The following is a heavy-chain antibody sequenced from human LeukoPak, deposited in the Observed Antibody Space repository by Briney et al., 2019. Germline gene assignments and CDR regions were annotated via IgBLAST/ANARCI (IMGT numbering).Heavy chain of an antibody. D-gene: IGHD3-3*01. Sequence: TASGPTLVNPTQTLTLTCTFSGFSLSTSGVGVGWIRQPPGKALEWLALIYWDDDKRYSPSLRSRLTITKDTSKNQVVLTMSALDPVDTATYYCAHRTFNFGYFDYWGQGALVTVSS. CDR1: GFSLSTSGVG. CDR3: AHRTFNFGYFDY. CDR2: IYWDDDK. J-gene: IGHJ4*02. V-gene: IGHV2-5*02.